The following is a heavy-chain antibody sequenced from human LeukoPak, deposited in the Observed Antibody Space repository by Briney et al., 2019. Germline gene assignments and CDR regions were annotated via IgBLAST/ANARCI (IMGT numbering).Heavy chain of an antibody. V-gene: IGHV3-30*04. Sequence: GGSLSLSCAASGFIFSSHAAHWARQAPGKGLEWLAVMSYDGSNKYYADSVKGRFTISRDKSKNTLYLQMNSLRAEDTAVYYCARDLGAASSENWLDAWGQGTLVTVSS. CDR3: ARDLGAASSENWLDA. CDR2: MSYDGSNK. D-gene: IGHD1-26*01. J-gene: IGHJ5*02. CDR1: GFIFSSHA.